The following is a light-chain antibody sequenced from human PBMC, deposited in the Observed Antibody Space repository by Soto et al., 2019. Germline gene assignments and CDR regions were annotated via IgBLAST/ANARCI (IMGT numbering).Light chain of an antibody. J-gene: IGKJ2*01. Sequence: EIVMTQSPATLSVSPGERATLSCRASQSVSSNLAWYQQTPGQAPRLLIYGASTRATGIPDRFSGSGSGTEFTLTISSLQSEDFAVYYWQQYNNWPPYTFGQGTKLEI. CDR3: QQYNNWPPYT. V-gene: IGKV3-15*01. CDR1: QSVSSN. CDR2: GAS.